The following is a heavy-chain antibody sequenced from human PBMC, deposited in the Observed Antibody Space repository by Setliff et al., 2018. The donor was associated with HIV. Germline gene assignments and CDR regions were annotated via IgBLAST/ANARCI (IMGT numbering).Heavy chain of an antibody. D-gene: IGHD3-22*01. CDR2: IKKDGSDK. CDR3: ASSRPPDDSSGYSDH. J-gene: IGHJ4*01. Sequence: GESLKISCAASGFTFSNSWMTWVRQAPGKGLEWVANIKKDGSDKFYVDSVKGRFAISRDNAKNSLNLEMNSLRAEDTAIYYCASSRPPDDSSGYSDHWGQGTLVTVSS. V-gene: IGHV3-7*03. CDR1: GFTFSNSW.